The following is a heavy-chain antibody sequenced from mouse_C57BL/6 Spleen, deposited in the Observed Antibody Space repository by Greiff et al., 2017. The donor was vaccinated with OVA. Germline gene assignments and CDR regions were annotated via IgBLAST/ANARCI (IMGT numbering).Heavy chain of an antibody. Sequence: EVKLVESGPELVKPGASVKIPCKASGYTFTDYNMDWVKQSHGKSLEWIGDINPNNGGTIYNQKFKGKATLTVDKSSSTAYMELRSLTSEDTAVYYCARKGGLRRYFDVWGTGTTVTVSS. V-gene: IGHV1-18*01. D-gene: IGHD2-2*01. CDR2: INPNNGGT. CDR3: ARKGGLRRYFDV. CDR1: GYTFTDYN. J-gene: IGHJ1*03.